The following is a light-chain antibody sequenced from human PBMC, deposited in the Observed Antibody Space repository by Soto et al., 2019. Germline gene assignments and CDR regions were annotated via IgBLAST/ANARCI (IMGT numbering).Light chain of an antibody. V-gene: IGLV1-40*01. Sequence: QSVLTQPPSVSGAPGQRVTISCTGSSSNIGAGYDVHWYQQLPGTAPKLLIYGNSNRPSGVPDRFSGSKSGTSASLAITGLQAEDEADYYCQSYDSSLSASEVFGGVTKLTVL. CDR3: QSYDSSLSASEV. J-gene: IGLJ2*01. CDR1: SSNIGAGYD. CDR2: GNS.